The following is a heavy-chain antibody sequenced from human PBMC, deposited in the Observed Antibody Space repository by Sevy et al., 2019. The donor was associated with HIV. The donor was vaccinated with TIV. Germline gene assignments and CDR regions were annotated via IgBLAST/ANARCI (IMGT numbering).Heavy chain of an antibody. CDR2: ISWNSGSI. V-gene: IGHV3-9*01. CDR1: GFTFDDYA. J-gene: IGHJ4*02. Sequence: GGSLRLSCAASGFTFDDYAMHWVRQAPGKGLEWVSGISWNSGSIGYADSVKGQFTISRDNAKNSLYLQMNSLRAEDTALYYCAKDISPGYSYGSNFDYWGQGTLVTVSS. D-gene: IGHD5-18*01. CDR3: AKDISPGYSYGSNFDY.